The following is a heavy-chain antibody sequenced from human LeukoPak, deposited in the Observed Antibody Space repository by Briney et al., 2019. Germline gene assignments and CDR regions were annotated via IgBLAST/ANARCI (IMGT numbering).Heavy chain of an antibody. V-gene: IGHV1-2*02. CDR2: INPHSGGT. D-gene: IGHD1-26*01. CDR1: GYTFTGYY. Sequence: ASVKVSCKASGYTFTGYYMHWVRQAPGQGLEWMGWINPHSGGTNYAQKFQGRVTMTRDTSISTAYMELSRLRSDDTAVYYCASPIVGATSYYYYGMDVWGQGTTVTVSS. CDR3: ASPIVGATSYYYYGMDV. J-gene: IGHJ6*02.